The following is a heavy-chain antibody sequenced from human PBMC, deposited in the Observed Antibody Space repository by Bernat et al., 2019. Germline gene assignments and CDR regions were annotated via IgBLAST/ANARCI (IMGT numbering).Heavy chain of an antibody. CDR2: ISSSSSHI. CDR3: AREVAKDIVVVVGATGLDY. CDR1: GFTFSDYN. D-gene: IGHD2-15*01. Sequence: EVQLVESGGGLVKPGGSLRLSCAASGFTFSDYNMNWVRQAPGKGLEWVSSISSSSSHIYYADSVKGRFTFSRDNAKTSQYLQMNSLRAEDTAVYHCAREVAKDIVVVVGATGLDYWGQGTLVTVSS. V-gene: IGHV3-21*01. J-gene: IGHJ4*02.